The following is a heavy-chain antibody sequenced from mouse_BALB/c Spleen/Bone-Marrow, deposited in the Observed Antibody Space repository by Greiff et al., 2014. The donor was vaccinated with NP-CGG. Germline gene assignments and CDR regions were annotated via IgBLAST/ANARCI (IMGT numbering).Heavy chain of an antibody. Sequence: QVQLKESGAELVRPGASVKLSCKASGYSFTSYWMNWVKQRPGRGLEWIGMIHPSGSETRLNQNFKDKATLTVDKSSSTAYMQLSSPTSEDSAVYYCARSRGEGYWGQGTLVTVSA. CDR2: IHPSGSET. CDR3: ARSRGEGY. CDR1: GYSFTSYW. V-gene: IGHV1-61*01. J-gene: IGHJ3*01.